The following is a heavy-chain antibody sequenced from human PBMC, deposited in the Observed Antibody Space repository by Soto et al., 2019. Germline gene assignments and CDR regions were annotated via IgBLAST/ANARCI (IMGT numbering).Heavy chain of an antibody. J-gene: IGHJ5*02. V-gene: IGHV3-74*01. D-gene: IGHD2-8*01. CDR3: AREILELMGAIRWFDP. CDR2: INGDGTSI. CDR1: GFTFTSHW. Sequence: EVQLVESGGGLVQPGGSLRLSCAASGFTFTSHWMHWVRQAPGKGPVWVSRINGDGTSISYADSVKGRFTISRDNVKNTLYLQMNSLRSEDTAVYYCAREILELMGAIRWFDPWGQGTLVTVSS.